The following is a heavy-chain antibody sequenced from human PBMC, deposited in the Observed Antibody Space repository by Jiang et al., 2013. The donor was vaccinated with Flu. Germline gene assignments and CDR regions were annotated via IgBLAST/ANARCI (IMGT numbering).Heavy chain of an antibody. V-gene: IGHV1-69*06. CDR3: ARDVDGGWIDY. D-gene: IGHD6-19*01. J-gene: IGHJ4*02. CDR1: GGTLSNHE. Sequence: SGAEVTKPGSSMTVSCRASGGTLSNHEFHWVRRAPGQGFEWMGGIIPFLGRTNYAQRFQGRVAINADTSTGTVYLDLSSLTSDDTAVYYCARDVDGGWIDYWGPGTLVTVSS. CDR2: IIPFLGRT.